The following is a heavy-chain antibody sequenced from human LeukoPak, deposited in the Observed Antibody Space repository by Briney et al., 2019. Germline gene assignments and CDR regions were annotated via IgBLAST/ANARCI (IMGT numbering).Heavy chain of an antibody. V-gene: IGHV4-38-2*02. CDR1: GYSISSGCY. J-gene: IGHJ6*03. CDR3: ARDNDYCMDV. Sequence: SETLSLTCTVSGYSISSGCYWVWIRQPPGKGLEWIGSIYHSGSTYYNPSLKSRVTTSADTSKNQFSLKLSSVTAADTAVYYCARDNDYCMDVWGKGTTVTVSS. CDR2: IYHSGST.